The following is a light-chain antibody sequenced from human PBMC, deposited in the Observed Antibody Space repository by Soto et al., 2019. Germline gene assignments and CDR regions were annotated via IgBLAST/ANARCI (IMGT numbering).Light chain of an antibody. CDR2: DAS. CDR1: QSISTN. J-gene: IGKJ4*01. Sequence: ETVMTQTPATLSVSPGDRATLSCRASQSISTNVAWYQQKPGQGPRLPIYDASARATGIPARFSGSGSGTEFTLTISSLLSEDFAVYSCQQYNNWPLTFGGGTKVEVK. CDR3: QQYNNWPLT. V-gene: IGKV3D-15*01.